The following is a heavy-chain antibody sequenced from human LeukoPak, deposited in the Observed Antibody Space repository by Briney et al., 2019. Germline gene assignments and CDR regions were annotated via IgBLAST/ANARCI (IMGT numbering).Heavy chain of an antibody. V-gene: IGHV3-7*01. CDR2: IKQDGSEK. Sequence: GGSLRLSCAASGFTFSNYWMSWVRQAPGKGLEWVANIKQDGSEKYYVDSVKGRFTISRDNSKNTLYLQMNSLRAEDTAVYYCAKEGPLRYFDYWGQGTLVTVSS. J-gene: IGHJ4*02. D-gene: IGHD3-9*01. CDR3: AKEGPLRYFDY. CDR1: GFTFSNYW.